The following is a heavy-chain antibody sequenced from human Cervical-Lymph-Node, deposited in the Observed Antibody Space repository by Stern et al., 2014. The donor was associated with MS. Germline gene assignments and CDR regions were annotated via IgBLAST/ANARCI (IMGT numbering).Heavy chain of an antibody. CDR1: GYTFTSYG. D-gene: IGHD6-19*01. V-gene: IGHV1-18*01. Sequence: QVQLVQSGTEVKKPGASVKVSCKASGYTFTSYGISWERKAPGQEREWIGWISAYNRNTTYAQKLPGSVTMTTNTYNRTSYTEQRSLRSDDTAVYDCARDLKGGWYTFDYWGQGTLVTVSS. J-gene: IGHJ4*02. CDR3: ARDLKGGWYTFDY. CDR2: ISAYNRNT.